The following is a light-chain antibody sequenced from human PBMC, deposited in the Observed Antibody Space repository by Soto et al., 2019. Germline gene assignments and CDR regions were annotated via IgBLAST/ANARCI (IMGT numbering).Light chain of an antibody. CDR2: DVS. Sequence: QSVLTQPASVSGSPGQSITISCTGSSSDVGAYNFVSWYQQHPGKVPRLMIFDVSSRPSGVSDRFSGSKSGNTASLTISGLQAEDDGDYYCSSYTSSSTHVFGSGTKLTVL. V-gene: IGLV2-14*03. J-gene: IGLJ1*01. CDR3: SSYTSSSTHV. CDR1: SSDVGAYNF.